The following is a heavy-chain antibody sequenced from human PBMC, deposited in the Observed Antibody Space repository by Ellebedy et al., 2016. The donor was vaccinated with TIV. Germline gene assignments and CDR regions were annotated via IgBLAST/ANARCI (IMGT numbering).Heavy chain of an antibody. CDR1: GGSINSSLYY. V-gene: IGHV4-39*02. Sequence: MPSETLSLTCTVSGGSINSSLYYWVWIRQSPGKGLEWIGSIYYSGTTYYNPSLKGRTAISIDPTKSNSSLKLTSVTAADTSFYYCARRSSGSARFDYWGQGAQVIVSS. D-gene: IGHD1-26*01. CDR2: IYYSGTT. J-gene: IGHJ4*02. CDR3: ARRSSGSARFDY.